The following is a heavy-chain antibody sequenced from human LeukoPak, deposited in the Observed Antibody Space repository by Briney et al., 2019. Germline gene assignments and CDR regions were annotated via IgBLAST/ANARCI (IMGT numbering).Heavy chain of an antibody. J-gene: IGHJ6*03. D-gene: IGHD3-10*01. V-gene: IGHV4-4*09. CDR3: ARSYGSGSYYSRYYYSYMDV. Sequence: SETLSLPCTASGGSISTYYWSWIRQPPGKGLDYIGYIHTSGSTNYNSSLKSRVTISIGMSKVQFSLMLSSVTAADTAVYFCARSYGSGSYYSRYYYSYMDVWGKGTTVTVSS. CDR1: GGSISTYY. CDR2: IHTSGST.